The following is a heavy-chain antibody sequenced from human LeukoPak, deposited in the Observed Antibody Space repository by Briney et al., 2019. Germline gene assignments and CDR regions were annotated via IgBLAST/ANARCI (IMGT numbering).Heavy chain of an antibody. V-gene: IGHV4-39*07. D-gene: IGHD6-19*01. CDR2: IYYSGST. CDR1: GGSISSSSYY. Sequence: PSETLSLTCTVSGGSISSSSYYWGWIRQPPGKGLEWIGSIYYSGSTYYNPSLKSRVTISVDTSKNQFSLKLSSVTAADTAVYYCARDFEAVAGTSKGPYFDYWGQGTLVTVSS. J-gene: IGHJ4*02. CDR3: ARDFEAVAGTSKGPYFDY.